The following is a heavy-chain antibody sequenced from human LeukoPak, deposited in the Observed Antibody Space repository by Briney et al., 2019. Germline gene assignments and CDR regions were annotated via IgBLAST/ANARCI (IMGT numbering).Heavy chain of an antibody. D-gene: IGHD2-2*01. CDR2: IYYSGST. J-gene: IGHJ5*02. CDR1: GGSISSGGYY. V-gene: IGHV4-39*07. Sequence: SETLSLTCTVSGGSISSGGYYWGWIRQPPGKGLEWIGSIYYSGSTYYNPSLKSRVTISVDTSKNQFSLKLSSVTAADTAVYYCARLALPAAHNWFDPWGQGTLVTVSS. CDR3: ARLALPAAHNWFDP.